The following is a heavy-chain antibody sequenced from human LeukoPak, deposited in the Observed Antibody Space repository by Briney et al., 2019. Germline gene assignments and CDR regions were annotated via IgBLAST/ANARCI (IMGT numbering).Heavy chain of an antibody. CDR2: VKSKTNGGTI. Sequence: GGSLRLSCAASGFTFSNAWMSWVRQAPGKGLEWVGRVKSKTNGGTIGYAAPVKGRFTISRDDSKNTLYLQMNSLKTEDTAVYYCTKFDYAAFEYWGQGALVTVSS. CDR3: TKFDYAAFEY. V-gene: IGHV3-15*01. CDR1: GFTFSNAW. D-gene: IGHD4-17*01. J-gene: IGHJ4*02.